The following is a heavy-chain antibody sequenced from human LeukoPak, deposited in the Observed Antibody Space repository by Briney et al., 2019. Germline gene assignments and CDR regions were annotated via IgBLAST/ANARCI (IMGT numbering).Heavy chain of an antibody. D-gene: IGHD3-22*01. V-gene: IGHV3-53*01. CDR2: IYSGGST. Sequence: GGSLRLSCAASGFTVSSNYMSWVRQAPGKGLEWVSVIYSGGSTYYADSVKGRFTISRDNSKNTLYLQMNSLRAEDTAVYYCARMPHYYDSSGYGGDWLYWGQGTLGTVSS. J-gene: IGHJ4*02. CDR1: GFTVSSNY. CDR3: ARMPHYYDSSGYGGDWLY.